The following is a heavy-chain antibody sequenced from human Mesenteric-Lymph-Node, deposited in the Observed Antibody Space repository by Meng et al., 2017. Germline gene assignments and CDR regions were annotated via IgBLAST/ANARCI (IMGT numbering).Heavy chain of an antibody. CDR1: GGSISSSNW. CDR2: IYHSGST. V-gene: IGHV4-4*02. D-gene: IGHD5-12*01. Sequence: QVQLQESGPGLVKPSGTLSLPCAVSGGSISSSNWWSWVRQPPGKGLEWIGEIYHSGSTYYNPSLKSRIAISLDTSKNQFSLNLNSVTAADAAVYYCARDSPGGYGYFDSWGQGTLVTVSS. CDR3: ARDSPGGYGYFDS. J-gene: IGHJ4*02.